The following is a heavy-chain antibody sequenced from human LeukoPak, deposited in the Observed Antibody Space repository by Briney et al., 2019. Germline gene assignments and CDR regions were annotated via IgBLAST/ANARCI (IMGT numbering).Heavy chain of an antibody. Sequence: ASVKVSCKASGYTFTSYYMHWVRQAPGQGLEWMGMITPSGGSTSYAQKLQGRVTMTTVTSTSTAYMELRSLRSDDTAVYYCARERGPYYYDFWRASGESFDYWGQGTLVTVSS. CDR2: ITPSGGST. CDR3: ARERGPYYYDFWRASGESFDY. V-gene: IGHV1-46*01. D-gene: IGHD3-3*01. CDR1: GYTFTSYY. J-gene: IGHJ4*02.